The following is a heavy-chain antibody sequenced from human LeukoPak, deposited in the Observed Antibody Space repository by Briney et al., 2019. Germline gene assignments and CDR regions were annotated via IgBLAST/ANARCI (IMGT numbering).Heavy chain of an antibody. V-gene: IGHV3-48*01. CDR2: ISSGSSSR. CDR3: ARLRYYAVDV. CDR1: GFTFNTFD. J-gene: IGHJ6*02. Sequence: PGGSLRLSCAASGFTFNTFDMTWVRQAPGKGLEWVSYISSGSSSRYYADSVKGRFTISRDNAKNLLYLQMNSLRAEDTAVYFCARLRYYAVDVWGQGTTVIVSS.